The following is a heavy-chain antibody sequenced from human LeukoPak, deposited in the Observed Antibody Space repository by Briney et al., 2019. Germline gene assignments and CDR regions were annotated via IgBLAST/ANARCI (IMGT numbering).Heavy chain of an antibody. CDR3: ARDPEQYHFDY. CDR2: ISYDGSNK. D-gene: IGHD2-2*01. CDR1: GFTFSSYA. J-gene: IGHJ4*02. V-gene: IGHV3-30-3*01. Sequence: PGGSLRLSCAASGFTFSSYAMHWVRQAPGKGLEWVAVISYDGSNKYYADSVKGRFTISRDNSKNTLYLQMNSLRAEDTAVYYCARDPEQYHFDYWGQGTLVTVSS.